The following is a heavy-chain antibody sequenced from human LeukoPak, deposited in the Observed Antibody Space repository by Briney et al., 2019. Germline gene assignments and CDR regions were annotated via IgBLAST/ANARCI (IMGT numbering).Heavy chain of an antibody. CDR1: GYTFTSQW. D-gene: IGHD5-24*01. CDR3: ARLNGYIDS. Sequence: GESLKISCKGYGYTFTSQWIGWVRQMPGKGLESMGIVFPRDSDTRYSPSFQGRVTISVDKSINSAYLQWTSLKASDTAIYYCARLNGYIDSWGQGTQVTVSS. CDR2: VFPRDSDT. J-gene: IGHJ5*01. V-gene: IGHV5-51*01.